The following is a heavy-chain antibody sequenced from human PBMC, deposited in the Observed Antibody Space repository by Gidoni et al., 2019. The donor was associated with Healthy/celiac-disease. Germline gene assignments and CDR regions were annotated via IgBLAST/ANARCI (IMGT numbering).Heavy chain of an antibody. CDR2: ISSSSSYI. J-gene: IGHJ5*02. Sequence: EVQLVESGGGTVKPGGSLSLSCAASGFTFNSCSMNWVRQAPGKGLEWVSSISSSSSYIYYADSVKGRFTISRDNAKNSLYLQMNSLRAEDTAVYYCARDGRDFWSGYVRWFDPWGQGTLVTVSS. V-gene: IGHV3-21*01. D-gene: IGHD3-3*01. CDR1: GFTFNSCS. CDR3: ARDGRDFWSGYVRWFDP.